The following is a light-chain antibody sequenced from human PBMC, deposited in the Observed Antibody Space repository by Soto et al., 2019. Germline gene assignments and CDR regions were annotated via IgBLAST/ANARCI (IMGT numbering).Light chain of an antibody. J-gene: IGLJ3*02. CDR3: SAYKARSTLV. V-gene: IGLV2-14*01. Sequence: QSALTQPASVSGSAGQSITISCSGTMRDVGAYNLVSWYQQHPGTAPKLIIYEVRNRPSGISSRFSGSRSGNTASLTISGLQYEDEGDYYCSAYKARSTLVFGGGTKVTVL. CDR1: MRDVGAYNL. CDR2: EVR.